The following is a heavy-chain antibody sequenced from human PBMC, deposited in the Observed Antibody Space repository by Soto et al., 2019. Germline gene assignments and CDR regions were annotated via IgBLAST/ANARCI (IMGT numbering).Heavy chain of an antibody. CDR2: ISYDGSNK. CDR1: GFTFSSYG. CDR3: AKDGITEYYYDQTAWYGMDV. J-gene: IGHJ6*02. Sequence: GGSLRLSCAASGFTFSSYGMHWVRQAPGKGLEWVAVISYDGSNKYYADSVKGRFTISRDNSKNTLYLQMNSLRAEDTAVYYCAKDGITEYYYDQTAWYGMDVWGQGTTVTVSS. V-gene: IGHV3-30*18. D-gene: IGHD3-22*01.